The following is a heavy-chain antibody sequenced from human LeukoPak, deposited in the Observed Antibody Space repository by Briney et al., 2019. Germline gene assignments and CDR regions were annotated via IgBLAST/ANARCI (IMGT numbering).Heavy chain of an antibody. J-gene: IGHJ4*02. D-gene: IGHD3-22*01. CDR3: AKESSDSSGYFYYFDY. Sequence: AGSLTLSCAASGFTISSYAMSWVRQAPGKGLEWVSRISGSDGTANWADSVRGRFTISRAKPRNTLYLQMNSLRAEDTAVYYCAKESSDSSGYFYYFDYWSQGTLVTVSS. CDR1: GFTISSYA. CDR2: ISGSDGTA. V-gene: IGHV3-23*01.